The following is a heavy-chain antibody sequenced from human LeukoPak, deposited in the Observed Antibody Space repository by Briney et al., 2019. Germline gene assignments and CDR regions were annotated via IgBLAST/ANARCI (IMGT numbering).Heavy chain of an antibody. D-gene: IGHD3-16*02. CDR1: GGSISSYY. Sequence: SETLSLTCTVSGGSISSYYWSWIRQPPGKGLEWIGSIYYSGSTYYNPSLKSRVTISVDTSKNQFSLKLSSVTAADTAVYYCARVGGREFTFGGVIVNYFDYWGQGTLVTVSS. V-gene: IGHV4-59*12. CDR2: IYYSGST. CDR3: ARVGGREFTFGGVIVNYFDY. J-gene: IGHJ4*02.